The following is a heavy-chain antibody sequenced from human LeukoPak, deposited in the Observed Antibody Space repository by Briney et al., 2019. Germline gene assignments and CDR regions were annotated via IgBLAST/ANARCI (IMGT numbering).Heavy chain of an antibody. Sequence: SETLSLTCAVYGGSFSGYYWSCIRQPPGKGLEWIGEINHSGSTNYNPSLKSRVTISVDTSKNQFSLKLSSVTAADTAVYYCARVNYDILTGSSDYWGQGTLVTVSS. D-gene: IGHD3-9*01. CDR2: INHSGST. J-gene: IGHJ4*02. CDR3: ARVNYDILTGSSDY. V-gene: IGHV4-34*01. CDR1: GGSFSGYY.